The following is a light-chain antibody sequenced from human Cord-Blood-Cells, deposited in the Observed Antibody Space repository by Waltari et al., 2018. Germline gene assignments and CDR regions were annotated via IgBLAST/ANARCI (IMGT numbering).Light chain of an antibody. Sequence: EIVLTQSPATLSLSPGERATLSCRASQSVSSYLAWYQQKPGQAPSLLIYDASNRATGIPARFSGSGSGTDFTLTISSLEPEDFAVYYWQQRSNWPHTFGQGTKLEIK. V-gene: IGKV3-11*01. CDR3: QQRSNWPHT. J-gene: IGKJ2*01. CDR1: QSVSSY. CDR2: DAS.